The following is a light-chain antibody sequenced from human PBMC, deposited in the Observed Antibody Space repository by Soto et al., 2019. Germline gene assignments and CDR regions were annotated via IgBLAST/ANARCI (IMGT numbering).Light chain of an antibody. Sequence: IVLTQSPGTLSLSPGERATLSCRASQSVSSSYLARYQQKPGQAPRLLIYGASSRATGIPDRFSGSGYGTDYALTISRREPDDFEVYYFKQYSSSTQYTFRQGTTLEI. CDR3: KQYSSSTQYT. CDR2: GAS. J-gene: IGKJ2*01. CDR1: QSVSSSY. V-gene: IGKV3-20*01.